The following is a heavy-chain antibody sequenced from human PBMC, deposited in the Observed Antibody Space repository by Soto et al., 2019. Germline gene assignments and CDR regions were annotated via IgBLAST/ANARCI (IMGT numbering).Heavy chain of an antibody. CDR3: VHDSNSGNNYFDL. V-gene: IGHV4-30-4*01. D-gene: IGHD1-26*01. Sequence: PPQTLSLTCTVSGGSISSGNFYWSWIRQPPGKGLEWIGYIYFSGSTSYSPSLKSRLTISLNTSDNQFSLKLTSVTAADTAVYYGVHDSNSGNNYFDLWGQGALVTVSS. J-gene: IGHJ4*02. CDR2: IYFSGST. CDR1: GGSISSGNFY.